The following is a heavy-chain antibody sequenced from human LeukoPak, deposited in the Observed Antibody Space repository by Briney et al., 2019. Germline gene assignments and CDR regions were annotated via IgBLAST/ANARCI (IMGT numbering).Heavy chain of an antibody. CDR2: IYPGDSDT. Sequence: GESLKISCKGSGYSFTSYWIGWVRQMPGKGLEWMGIIYPGDSDTRYSPSFQGQVTISADKSISTAYLQWSSLKASDTAMYYCAREVVLRYFDWLGAFDIWGQGTMVTVSS. CDR1: GYSFTSYW. V-gene: IGHV5-51*01. D-gene: IGHD3-9*01. J-gene: IGHJ3*02. CDR3: AREVVLRYFDWLGAFDI.